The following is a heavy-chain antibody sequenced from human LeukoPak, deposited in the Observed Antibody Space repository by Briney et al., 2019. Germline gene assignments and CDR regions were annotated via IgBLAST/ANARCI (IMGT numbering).Heavy chain of an antibody. CDR1: GGSFSGYY. CDR2: TNHSGTT. CDR3: ARTHYDYVWGTTPYYFDY. J-gene: IGHJ4*02. D-gene: IGHD3-16*01. Sequence: PSETLSLTCASYGGSFSGYYWTWIRQPPGKGLEWIGETNHSGTTNYNPSLKSRVTISVDTSRNQFSLNLSSVTAADTAVYYCARTHYDYVWGTTPYYFDYWGQGTLVAVSS. V-gene: IGHV4-34*01.